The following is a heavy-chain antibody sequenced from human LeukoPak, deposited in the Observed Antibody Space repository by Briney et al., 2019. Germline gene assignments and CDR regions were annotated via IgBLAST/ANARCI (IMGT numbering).Heavy chain of an antibody. CDR1: GFTVSSNY. V-gene: IGHV3-66*01. D-gene: IGHD3-10*01. Sequence: GGSLRLSCAASGFTVSSNYMSWVRQAPGKGLEWVSVIYSGGSTYYADSVKGRFTISRDNSKNTLYLQMNSLRAEDTAVYYCAGAPAKPRRKFGELSEALGMDVWGQGTTVTVSS. CDR2: IYSGGST. CDR3: AGAPAKPRRKFGELSEALGMDV. J-gene: IGHJ6*02.